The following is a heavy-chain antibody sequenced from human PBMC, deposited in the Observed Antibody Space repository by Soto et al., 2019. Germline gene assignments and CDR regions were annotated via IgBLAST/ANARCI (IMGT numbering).Heavy chain of an antibody. J-gene: IGHJ4*02. D-gene: IGHD6-13*01. V-gene: IGHV1-18*04. CDR2: ISTYNGNT. Sequence: QVQLVQSGGEVKKPGASVNISCKATGYTFISYSITWVRQAPGQGLEWMGWISTYNGNTKYAQSLQGRVTLTRDISTNTAFMEIRGLRSDDTAIYYCAREGAHSTGWYDYFDQWGQGTLVAVSS. CDR3: AREGAHSTGWYDYFDQ. CDR1: GYTFISYS.